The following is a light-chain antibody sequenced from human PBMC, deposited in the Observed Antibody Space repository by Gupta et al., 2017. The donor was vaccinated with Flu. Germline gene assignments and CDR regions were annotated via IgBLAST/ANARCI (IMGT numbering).Light chain of an antibody. V-gene: IGKV2-28*01. CDR2: LGS. Sequence: DIVMTQSPLSLPVTPGEPASISCRSSQSLLHSNGYNYLDWYLQKPGQSPQLLIYLGSNRASGVPDMFSSSGSGTEFTLKISRVEAMDVGVYYCMQALQTPCTFGQWTKLKIK. J-gene: IGKJ2*02. CDR3: MQALQTPCT. CDR1: QSLLHSNGYNY.